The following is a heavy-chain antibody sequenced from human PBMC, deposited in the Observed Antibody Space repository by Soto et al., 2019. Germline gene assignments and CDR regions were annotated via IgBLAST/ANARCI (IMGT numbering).Heavy chain of an antibody. D-gene: IGHD3-3*01. CDR2: IHTSGST. CDR3: ARGGYDFWSGSATFGY. V-gene: IGHV4-4*07. Sequence: SETLSLTCTVSGGSISSYYWSWIRQPAGKGLEWIGRIHTSGSTNYNPSLKSRVTMSVDTSKNQFSLKLSSVTAADTAVYYCARGGYDFWSGSATFGYWGQGTLVTVSS. J-gene: IGHJ4*02. CDR1: GGSISSYY.